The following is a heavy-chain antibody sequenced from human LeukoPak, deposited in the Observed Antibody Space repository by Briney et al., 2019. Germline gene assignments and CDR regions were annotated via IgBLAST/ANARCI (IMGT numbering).Heavy chain of an antibody. Sequence: GASVKVSCKASGYTFTSYGISWVRQAPGQGLEWMGWISAYNGNTNYAQKLQGRVTMTTDTSTSTAYMELRSLRSDDTAVYYCARGKAGIAAAGHFDYWGQGTLVTVSS. CDR1: GYTFTSYG. J-gene: IGHJ4*02. CDR3: ARGKAGIAAAGHFDY. V-gene: IGHV1-18*01. CDR2: ISAYNGNT. D-gene: IGHD6-13*01.